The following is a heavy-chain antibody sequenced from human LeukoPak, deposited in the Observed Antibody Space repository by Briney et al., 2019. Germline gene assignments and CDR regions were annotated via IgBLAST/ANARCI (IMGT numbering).Heavy chain of an antibody. CDR3: ALTNRYIAAAGTGDY. Sequence: GGSLRLSCAASGFTFSTYTMNWARQAPGKGLEWVSAISGSGGSTYYADSVKGRFTISRDNSKNTLYLQMNSLRAEDTAVYYCALTNRYIAAAGTGDYWGQGTLVTVSS. D-gene: IGHD6-13*01. CDR2: ISGSGGST. V-gene: IGHV3-23*01. CDR1: GFTFSTYT. J-gene: IGHJ4*02.